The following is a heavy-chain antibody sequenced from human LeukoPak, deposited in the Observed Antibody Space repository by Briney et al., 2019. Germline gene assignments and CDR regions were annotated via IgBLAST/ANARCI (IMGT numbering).Heavy chain of an antibody. CDR1: GYSISSGYY. D-gene: IGHD6-13*01. Sequence: SETLSLTCTVSGYSISSGYYWGWIRQPPGKGREWIGRIYHSGSTYYNPSLKRGVTISVDTSKNQFSLTLTSVTAADTPVYYCASDSIAAVVDYWGQGTLVTVSS. CDR2: IYHSGST. V-gene: IGHV4-38-2*02. J-gene: IGHJ4*02. CDR3: ASDSIAAVVDY.